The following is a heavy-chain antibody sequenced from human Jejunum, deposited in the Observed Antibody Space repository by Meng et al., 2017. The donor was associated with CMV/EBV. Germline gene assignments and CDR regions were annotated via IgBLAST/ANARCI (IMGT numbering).Heavy chain of an antibody. CDR1: YTFTSYY. J-gene: IGHJ6*02. D-gene: IGHD2-2*02. Sequence: YTFTSYYMHWVRQAPGQGLEWMGMINPSGGYTGYEQKFQGRVTMTRDTSTSTVYMELSSLRSEDTAVYYCARSISSLYQYYGMDVWGQGTTVTVSS. CDR3: ARSISSLYQYYGMDV. V-gene: IGHV1-46*01. CDR2: INPSGGYT.